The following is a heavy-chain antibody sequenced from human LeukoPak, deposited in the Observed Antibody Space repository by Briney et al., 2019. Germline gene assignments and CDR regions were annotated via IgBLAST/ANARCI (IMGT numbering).Heavy chain of an antibody. V-gene: IGHV4-59*08. CDR1: GGSISRYY. CDR3: ARHVKDGYNFIDY. D-gene: IGHD5-24*01. J-gene: IGHJ4*02. Sequence: PSETLSLTCTVSGGSISRYYWSWIRQPPGKGLEWIGYIYYSRSTNSNPSLKSRVTISVDTSKNQFSLKLSSVTAADTAVYYCARHVKDGYNFIDYWGQGTLVTVSS. CDR2: IYYSRST.